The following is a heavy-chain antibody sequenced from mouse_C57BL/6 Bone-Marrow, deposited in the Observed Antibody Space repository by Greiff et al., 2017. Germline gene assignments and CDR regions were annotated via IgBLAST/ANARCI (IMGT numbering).Heavy chain of an antibody. Sequence: EVKLLESGPGLVKPSQSLSLTCSVTGYSITSGYYWNWIRQFPGNKLEWMGYISYDGSNNYNPSLKNRISITRDTSKNQFFLKLNSLTTEDTATYYCARGKFDWDYWGQGTTLTVSS. CDR2: ISYDGSN. D-gene: IGHD2-13*01. J-gene: IGHJ2*01. V-gene: IGHV3-6*01. CDR1: GYSITSGYY. CDR3: ARGKFDWDY.